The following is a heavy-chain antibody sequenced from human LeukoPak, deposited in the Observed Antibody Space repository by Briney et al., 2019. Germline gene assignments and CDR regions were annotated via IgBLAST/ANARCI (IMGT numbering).Heavy chain of an antibody. CDR3: ARDGNNWSSLHY. J-gene: IGHJ4*02. V-gene: IGHV1-2*06. CDR1: RHTFTGYS. CDR2: IHPNSGNT. D-gene: IGHD1-1*01. Sequence: ASAKVSCKASRHTFTGYSIHWVRQAPGQGLEWMGRIHPNSGNTYYAQKFQGRVTMTSDPSINTVYLELSMLRSDDTAVYYCARDGNNWSSLHYWGQGTLIPVFS.